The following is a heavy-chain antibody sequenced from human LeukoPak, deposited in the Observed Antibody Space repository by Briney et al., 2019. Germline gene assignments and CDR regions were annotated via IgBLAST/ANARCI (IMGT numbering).Heavy chain of an antibody. D-gene: IGHD2-2*02. CDR2: ISGSGGST. Sequence: GGSLRLSCAASGFTFSSYAMSWVRQAPGKGLEWVSAISGSGGSTCYADSVKGRFTISRDNSKNTLYLQMNSLRAEDTAVYYCAKEGYCSSTSCYNYYYYGMDVWGQGTTVTVSS. J-gene: IGHJ6*02. CDR3: AKEGYCSSTSCYNYYYYGMDV. CDR1: GFTFSSYA. V-gene: IGHV3-23*01.